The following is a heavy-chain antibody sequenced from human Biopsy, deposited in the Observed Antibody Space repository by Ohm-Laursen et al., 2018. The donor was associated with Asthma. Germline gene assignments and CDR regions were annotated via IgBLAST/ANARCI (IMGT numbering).Heavy chain of an antibody. D-gene: IGHD1-26*01. CDR2: ISFDGSNK. V-gene: IGHV3-30*18. CDR3: AKDVFPGWELRRGPDY. J-gene: IGHJ4*02. CDR1: GFSFSNYG. Sequence: SLRLSCTASGFSFSNYGMHWVRQAPGKGLDWVAVISFDGSNKKYTDSVKGRFTISRDNSRNTLHLQMNSLIAEDTAVLYCAKDVFPGWELRRGPDYWGQGTLVTVSS.